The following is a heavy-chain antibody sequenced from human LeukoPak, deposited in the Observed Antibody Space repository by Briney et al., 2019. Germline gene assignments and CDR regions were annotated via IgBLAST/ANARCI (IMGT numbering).Heavy chain of an antibody. CDR2: IYYSGST. Sequence: SETLSLTCTVSGGSISSYYWSWIRQPPGKGLEWIGDIYYSGSTNYNPSLKSRVTISVDTSKNQFSLKLSSVTAADTAVYYCARDPNIYSGSYKGAFDIWGQGTMVTVSS. J-gene: IGHJ3*02. D-gene: IGHD1-26*01. CDR3: ARDPNIYSGSYKGAFDI. CDR1: GGSISSYY. V-gene: IGHV4-59*01.